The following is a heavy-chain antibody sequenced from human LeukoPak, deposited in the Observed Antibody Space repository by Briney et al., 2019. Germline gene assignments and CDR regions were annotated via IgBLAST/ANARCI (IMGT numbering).Heavy chain of an antibody. CDR3: ARGGYYFDY. Sequence: PGGSLRLSCAASGFTFSSYAMSWIRQAPGKGLEWLSSISSSSTTVFYADSVKGRFTISRDNAKNSLYLQMNSLRAEDTAVYYCARGGYYFDYWGQGTLVTVSS. CDR1: GFTFSSYA. CDR2: ISSSSTTV. J-gene: IGHJ4*02. V-gene: IGHV3-48*04. D-gene: IGHD2-15*01.